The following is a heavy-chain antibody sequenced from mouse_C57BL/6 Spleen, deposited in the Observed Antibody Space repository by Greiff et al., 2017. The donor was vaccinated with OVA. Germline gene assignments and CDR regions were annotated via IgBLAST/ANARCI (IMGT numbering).Heavy chain of an antibody. CDR2: ISSGSSTI. CDR1: GFTFSDYG. J-gene: IGHJ4*01. Sequence: EVKVVESGGGLVKPGGSLKLSCAASGFTFSDYGMHWVRQAPEKGLEWVAYISSGSSTIYYADTVKGRFTISRDNAKNTLFLQMTSLRSEDTAMYYCARGATVVATRYAMDYWGQGTSVTVSS. D-gene: IGHD1-1*01. V-gene: IGHV5-17*01. CDR3: ARGATVVATRYAMDY.